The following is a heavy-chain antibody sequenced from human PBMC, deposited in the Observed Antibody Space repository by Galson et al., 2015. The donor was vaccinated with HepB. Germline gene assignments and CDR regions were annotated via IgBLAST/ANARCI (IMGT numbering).Heavy chain of an antibody. D-gene: IGHD3-16*01. CDR3: AREGRTSGGDYFDY. Sequence: SLRLSCAASGFTFSSYAMHWVRQAPGKGLEWVAVISYDGSNKYYADSVKGRFTISRDNSKNTLYLQMNSLRAEDTAVYYCAREGRTSGGDYFDYWGQGTLVTVSS. CDR2: ISYDGSNK. V-gene: IGHV3-30-3*01. J-gene: IGHJ4*02. CDR1: GFTFSSYA.